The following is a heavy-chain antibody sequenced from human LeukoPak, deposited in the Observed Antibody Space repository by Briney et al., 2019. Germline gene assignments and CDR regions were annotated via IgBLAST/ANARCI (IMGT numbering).Heavy chain of an antibody. CDR2: IYYSGST. D-gene: IGHD3-22*01. Sequence: PSETLSLTCTVSGGSISSSSYYWDWIRQPPGKGLEWIGSIYYSGSTYYNPSLKSRVTISVDTSKNQFSLKLSSVTAADTAVYYCARESRYDSSGYYPKYYFDYWGQGTLVTVSS. V-gene: IGHV4-39*07. CDR3: ARESRYDSSGYYPKYYFDY. CDR1: GGSISSSSYY. J-gene: IGHJ4*02.